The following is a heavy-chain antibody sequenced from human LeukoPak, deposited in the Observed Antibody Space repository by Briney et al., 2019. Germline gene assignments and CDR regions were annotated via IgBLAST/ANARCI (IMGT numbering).Heavy chain of an antibody. CDR3: AREGLGYAPPDY. J-gene: IGHJ4*02. D-gene: IGHD2-2*01. V-gene: IGHV3-7*01. CDR2: IRPDGSEG. CDR1: GITFSNSW. Sequence: GGSLRLSCTTSGITFSNSWMSWVRQAPGKGLEWVATIRPDGSEGYYADSVRGRFTISRDNAKNSLYLQMNSLRAEDTAVYYCAREGLGYAPPDYWGQGTLVTVSS.